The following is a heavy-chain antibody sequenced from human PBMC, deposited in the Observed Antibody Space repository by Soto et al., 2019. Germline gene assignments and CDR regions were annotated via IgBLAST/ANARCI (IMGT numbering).Heavy chain of an antibody. V-gene: IGHV3-74*01. Sequence: TGGSLRLSCAASEFTFRSYWMHWVRQSPGKGLVWVSRISGDGSSTNYADSVKGRFTISRDNAKNTAYLQIDSLRAEDTAVYYCARSLPGTYGAFDLWGQGTMVTVSS. CDR3: ARSLPGTYGAFDL. J-gene: IGHJ3*01. CDR2: ISGDGSST. D-gene: IGHD1-7*01. CDR1: EFTFRSYW.